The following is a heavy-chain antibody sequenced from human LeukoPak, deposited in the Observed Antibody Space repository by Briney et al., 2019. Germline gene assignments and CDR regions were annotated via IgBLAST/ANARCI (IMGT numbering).Heavy chain of an antibody. CDR1: GDSLSSGGYY. CDR3: ARDLRGIRGVGSNWFDP. CDR2: IFYSGST. V-gene: IGHV4-31*03. J-gene: IGHJ5*02. D-gene: IGHD3-10*01. Sequence: SRTLSLTCSVSGDSLSSGGYYWGWVRQHPGTGLEWLGYIFYSGSTYYNTSLKSRLNISVDTSKNQFSLMLTSVTAADTAVYYCARDLRGIRGVGSNWFDPWGQGTLVTVSS.